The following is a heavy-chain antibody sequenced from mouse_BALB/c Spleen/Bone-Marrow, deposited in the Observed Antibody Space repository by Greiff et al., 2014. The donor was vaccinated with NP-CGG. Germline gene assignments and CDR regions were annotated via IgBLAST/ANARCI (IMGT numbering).Heavy chain of an antibody. V-gene: IGHV4-1*02. CDR2: INPDSSTI. CDR3: ASLHYYGFFAY. D-gene: IGHD1-2*01. CDR1: GFDFSRYW. J-gene: IGHJ3*01. Sequence: DVQLQESGGGLVQPGGSLKLSCAASGFDFSRYWMSWVRQAPGKGLEWIGEINPDSSTINYTPSLKDKLIISRDNAKNTLYLQMSKVRSEDTALYYCASLHYYGFFAYWGQGTLVTVSA.